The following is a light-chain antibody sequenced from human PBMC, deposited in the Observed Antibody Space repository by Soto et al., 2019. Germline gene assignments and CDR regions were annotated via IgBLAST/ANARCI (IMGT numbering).Light chain of an antibody. CDR3: TSYRSSSTWV. CDR1: SSDVGAYNF. Sequence: QSALTQPASVSGSPGQSITSSCTGTSSDVGAYNFVSWYQQHPGKAPKLMIYEVNNRPSGVSNRFSGSKSGNTASLTISGLQAEDEADYHCTSYRSSSTWVFGGGTKLTVL. J-gene: IGLJ3*02. V-gene: IGLV2-14*01. CDR2: EVN.